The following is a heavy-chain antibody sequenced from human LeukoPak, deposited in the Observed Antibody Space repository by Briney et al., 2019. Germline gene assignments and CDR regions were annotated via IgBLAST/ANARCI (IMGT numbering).Heavy chain of an antibody. Sequence: PGGSLRLSCAASGFTFSDYHMSWIRQASGKGLEWVGRIRSTANGYATAYAASVKGRFTISRDDSKNTAYLQMDSLKTEDTAVYYCTGNYYGSGSYADFDYWGQGTLVTVSS. CDR1: GFTFSDYH. CDR3: TGNYYGSGSYADFDY. D-gene: IGHD3-10*01. V-gene: IGHV3-73*01. CDR2: IRSTANGYAT. J-gene: IGHJ4*02.